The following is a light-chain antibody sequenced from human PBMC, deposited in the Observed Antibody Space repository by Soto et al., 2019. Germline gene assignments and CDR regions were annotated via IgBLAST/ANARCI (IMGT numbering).Light chain of an antibody. CDR3: QQYMSYSPYT. CDR2: DVS. CDR1: ESIRNW. J-gene: IGKJ2*01. V-gene: IGKV1-5*01. Sequence: DIQMTQSPSTLAASIGDRVTLTCRASESIRNWLAWYQQKPGKAPKLLMYDVSSLESGVPSRFSGSGSGTKFSLTISSLQPDDFAAYYCQQYMSYSPYTFGQGTKLEIK.